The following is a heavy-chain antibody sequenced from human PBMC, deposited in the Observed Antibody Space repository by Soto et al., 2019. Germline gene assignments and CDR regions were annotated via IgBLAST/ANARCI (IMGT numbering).Heavy chain of an antibody. V-gene: IGHV3-23*01. D-gene: IGHD6-6*01. J-gene: IGHJ4*02. CDR2: ISGSGDNT. CDR1: GFTSSTFG. CDR3: GGDPRGPEY. Sequence: EGQLLESGGGLVQPGGSLRLSCAGSGFTSSTFGMSWVRQAPGKGLEWVSGISGSGDNTYYADSVKGRFTISRDKSKYTLFLQMNGLRAEDTAMYYCGGDPRGPEYWGQGTLVTVSS.